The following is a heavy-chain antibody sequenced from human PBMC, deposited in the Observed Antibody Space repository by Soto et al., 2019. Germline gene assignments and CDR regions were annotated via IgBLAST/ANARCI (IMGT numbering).Heavy chain of an antibody. CDR2: IIPIPGTA. Sequence: QVQLVQSGAEVKKPGSSVKVSCKASGGTFSSYAISWVRQAPGQGLEWMGGIIPIPGTANYAQKFQGRVTITAYESTRTAYMELSSLRSEDTAGYYCARSQGSSTSLEIYYYYYYGMEVWGQGTTVTVSS. J-gene: IGHJ6*02. V-gene: IGHV1-69*01. D-gene: IGHD2-2*01. CDR1: GGTFSSYA. CDR3: ARSQGSSTSLEIYYYYYYGMEV.